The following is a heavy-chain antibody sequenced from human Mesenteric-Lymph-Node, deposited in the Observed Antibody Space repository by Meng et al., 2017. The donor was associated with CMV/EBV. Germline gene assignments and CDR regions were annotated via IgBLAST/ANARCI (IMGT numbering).Heavy chain of an antibody. CDR3: ARMGYNNDGNHHYGMDV. CDR1: GFSFNSYG. J-gene: IGHJ6*01. V-gene: IGHV3-33*01. Sequence: GGSLRLSCAASGFSFNSYGIHWVRQAPGKGLDWVAVLWSGGITRYYADSVKGRFTISKDSAQNTLFLQMSSLRAEDTGVYFCARMGYNNDGNHHYGMDVWGQGTPVTVSS. D-gene: IGHD5-18*01. CDR2: LWSGGITR.